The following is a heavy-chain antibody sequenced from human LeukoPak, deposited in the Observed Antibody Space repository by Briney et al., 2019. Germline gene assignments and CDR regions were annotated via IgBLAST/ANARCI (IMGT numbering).Heavy chain of an antibody. J-gene: IGHJ4*02. D-gene: IGHD3-9*01. CDR1: GFTFSGSA. CDR2: IRSKADSYAT. CDR3: TRQALTGYPYY. V-gene: IGHV3-73*01. Sequence: GGSLRLYCAASGFTFSGSAMHWVRQASGKGLEWVGRIRSKADSYATAYAASVKGRFTISRDDSKNTAYLQMNSLKTEDTAVYYCTRQALTGYPYYWGQGTLVTVSS.